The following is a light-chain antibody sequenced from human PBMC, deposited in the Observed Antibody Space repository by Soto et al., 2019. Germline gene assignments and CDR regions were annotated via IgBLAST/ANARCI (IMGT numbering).Light chain of an antibody. Sequence: ELVLTQSPATLSLSPGERATLSCRASQSVSSYLAWYQQKPGQAPRLLIYDASNMATGIPARFSGSVSGTDFTLTISSLETEDFAVYYCQQRSNWPRTFGQGTKLEIK. CDR2: DAS. CDR3: QQRSNWPRT. V-gene: IGKV3-11*01. CDR1: QSVSSY. J-gene: IGKJ2*01.